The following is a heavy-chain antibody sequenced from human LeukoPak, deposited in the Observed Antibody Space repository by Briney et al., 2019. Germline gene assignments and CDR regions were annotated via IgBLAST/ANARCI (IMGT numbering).Heavy chain of an antibody. J-gene: IGHJ4*02. CDR1: GFTFSSYE. Sequence: PGGSLRLSCAASGFTFSSYEMNWVRQAPGKGLEWVSYISSSGSTIYYADSVKGRFTISRDNAKNSLYLQMNSLRAEDTAVYYCARDYNWTYVFDYWGQGTLVTVSS. D-gene: IGHD1-7*01. CDR2: ISSSGSTI. V-gene: IGHV3-48*03. CDR3: ARDYNWTYVFDY.